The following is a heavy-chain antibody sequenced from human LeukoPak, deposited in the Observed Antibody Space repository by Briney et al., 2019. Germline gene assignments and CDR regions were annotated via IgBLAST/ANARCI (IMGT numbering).Heavy chain of an antibody. Sequence: GGSLRLSCAASGFNFNTYGIHWVRQAPGKGLEWVTFISHDGTDKYYAESVKGRFSVSRDSSKNTVFVQMNSLRPEDTALYYCARVREIPWAKSDGFDFWGQGTLVIVSS. CDR2: ISHDGTDK. D-gene: IGHD2-21*01. CDR3: ARVREIPWAKSDGFDF. J-gene: IGHJ4*02. V-gene: IGHV3-30-3*01. CDR1: GFNFNTYG.